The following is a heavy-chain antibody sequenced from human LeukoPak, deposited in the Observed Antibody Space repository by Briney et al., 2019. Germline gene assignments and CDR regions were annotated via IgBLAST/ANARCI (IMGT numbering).Heavy chain of an antibody. Sequence: GGSLRLSCAASGFTFSSYAMHWVRQAPGKGLEWVAVISYDGSNKYYADSVKGRFTISRDNSKNTLYLQMNSLRAEDTAVYYCPRDRRITMVRGGYYFDYWGQGTLVTVSS. J-gene: IGHJ4*02. D-gene: IGHD3-10*01. CDR2: ISYDGSNK. V-gene: IGHV3-30*04. CDR1: GFTFSSYA. CDR3: PRDRRITMVRGGYYFDY.